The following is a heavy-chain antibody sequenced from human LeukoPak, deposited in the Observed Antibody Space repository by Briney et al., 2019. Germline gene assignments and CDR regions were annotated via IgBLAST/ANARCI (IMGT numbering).Heavy chain of an antibody. D-gene: IGHD5-12*01. Sequence: SETLSLTCTVSGGSIRSADYYWSWIRQPPGKGLEWIGYIYYSGSTYYSPSLKSRVTISVDTSKNQFSLKLSSVTAADTAVYYCARGGRDSGYDYFRGRFDYWGQGTLVTVSS. CDR2: IYYSGST. CDR1: GGSIRSADYY. V-gene: IGHV4-30-4*01. J-gene: IGHJ4*02. CDR3: ARGGRDSGYDYFRGRFDY.